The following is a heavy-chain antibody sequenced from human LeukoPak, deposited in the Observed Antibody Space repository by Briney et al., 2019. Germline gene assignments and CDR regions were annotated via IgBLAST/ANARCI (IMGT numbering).Heavy chain of an antibody. Sequence: NPSETLSLTCTVSGGSISSYYWSWIRQPPGKGLEWIGYIYYSGSTNYNPSLKSRVTISVDRSKYQFSLKLSSVTAADTAVYYCAGFTIFGVYNWFDPWGQGTLVTVSS. CDR3: AGFTIFGVYNWFDP. D-gene: IGHD3-3*01. V-gene: IGHV4-59*08. J-gene: IGHJ5*02. CDR2: IYYSGST. CDR1: GGSISSYY.